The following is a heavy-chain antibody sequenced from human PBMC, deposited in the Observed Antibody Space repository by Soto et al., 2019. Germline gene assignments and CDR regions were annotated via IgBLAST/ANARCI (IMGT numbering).Heavy chain of an antibody. CDR3: TREQSDDNYFDP. J-gene: IGHJ5*02. V-gene: IGHV4-61*08. D-gene: IGHD6-19*01. Sequence: SETRSLSWTVSGAALSSGGYFYTWFRQPPGKGLEWLGYIYYSGVTNYNPSLKSRVTISLDKSKSQFSLRLISVTAADTAVYYCTREQSDDNYFDPWGQGTLVTVSS. CDR1: GAALSSGGYF. CDR2: IYYSGVT.